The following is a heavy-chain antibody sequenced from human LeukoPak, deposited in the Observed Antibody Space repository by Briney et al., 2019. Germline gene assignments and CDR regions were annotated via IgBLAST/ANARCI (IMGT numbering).Heavy chain of an antibody. CDR1: GYTFTGYY. V-gene: IGHV1-2*02. CDR3: ARDRDSSSSLFGYYYYYMDV. Sequence: ASVKVSCKASGYTFTGYYMHWVRQAPGQGLEWMGWINPNSGGTNYAQKLQGRVTMTTDTSTSTAYMELRSLRSDDTAVYYCARDRDSSSSLFGYYYYYMDVWGKGTTVTVSS. CDR2: INPNSGGT. J-gene: IGHJ6*03. D-gene: IGHD6-6*01.